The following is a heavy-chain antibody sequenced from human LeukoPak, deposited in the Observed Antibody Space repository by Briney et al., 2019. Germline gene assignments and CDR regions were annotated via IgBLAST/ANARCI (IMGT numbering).Heavy chain of an antibody. J-gene: IGHJ4*02. V-gene: IGHV3-23*01. CDR1: GFTFSSYA. CDR2: ISGSGGST. CDR3: ARDAANWGSSQDY. D-gene: IGHD7-27*01. Sequence: GGSLRLSCAASGFTFSSYAMSWVRQAPGKGLEWVSAISGSGGSTYYADSVKGRFTISRDNAKNSLYLQMNSLRAEDTAVYYCARDAANWGSSQDYWGQGTLVTVSS.